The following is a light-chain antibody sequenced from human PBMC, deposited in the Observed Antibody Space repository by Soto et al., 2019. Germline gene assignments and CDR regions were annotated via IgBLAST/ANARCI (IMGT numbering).Light chain of an antibody. CDR2: LNSDGSH. J-gene: IGLJ3*02. CDR3: QTWGTGIQV. Sequence: QLVLTQSPSASASLGASFKLTCTLSSGHSSYAIAWHQQQPEKGPRYLMKLNSDGSHSKGDGIPDRFSGSSSGAERYLTISSLQSEDEADYYCQTWGTGIQVFGGGTKLTV. V-gene: IGLV4-69*01. CDR1: SGHSSYA.